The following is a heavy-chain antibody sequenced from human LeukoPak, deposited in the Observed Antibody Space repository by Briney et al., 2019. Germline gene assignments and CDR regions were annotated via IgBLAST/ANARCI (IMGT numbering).Heavy chain of an antibody. J-gene: IGHJ5*02. Sequence: GASVKVSCKASGYTFTNYDINWVRQAPGQRLEWMGWINAGNGNTIYSQKFQGRVTITRDTFASTAYMELSSLRSEDTAVYYCARGPPNYYDSSGLYGWFDPWGQGTLLSVSS. CDR3: ARGPPNYYDSSGLYGWFDP. D-gene: IGHD3-22*01. CDR1: GYTFTNYD. V-gene: IGHV1-3*01. CDR2: INAGNGNT.